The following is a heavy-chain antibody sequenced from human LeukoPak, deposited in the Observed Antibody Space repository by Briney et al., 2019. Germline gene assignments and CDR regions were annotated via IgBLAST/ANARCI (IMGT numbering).Heavy chain of an antibody. CDR2: ISSSSSTI. V-gene: IGHV3-48*04. CDR3: ARRWGDGYNRYYYYYYMDV. J-gene: IGHJ6*03. Sequence: GGSLRLSCAASGFTFSSYSMNWVRQAPGKGLEWVSYISSSSSTIYYADSVKGRFTISRDNAKNSLYLQMNSLRAEDTAVYYCARRWGDGYNRYYYYYYMDVWGKGTTVTVSS. D-gene: IGHD5-24*01. CDR1: GFTFSSYS.